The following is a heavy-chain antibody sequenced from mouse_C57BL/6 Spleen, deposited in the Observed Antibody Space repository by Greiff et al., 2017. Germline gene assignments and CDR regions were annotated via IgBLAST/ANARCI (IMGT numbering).Heavy chain of an antibody. CDR3: ARGGGNYGYAMDY. D-gene: IGHD2-1*01. Sequence: QVHVKQPGAELVKPGASVKMSCKASGYTFTSYWITWVKQRPGQGLEWIGDIYPGSGSTNYNEKFKSKATLTVDTSSSTAYMQLSSLTSEDSAVYYCARGGGNYGYAMDYWGQGTSVTVSS. V-gene: IGHV1-55*01. CDR1: GYTFTSYW. CDR2: IYPGSGST. J-gene: IGHJ4*01.